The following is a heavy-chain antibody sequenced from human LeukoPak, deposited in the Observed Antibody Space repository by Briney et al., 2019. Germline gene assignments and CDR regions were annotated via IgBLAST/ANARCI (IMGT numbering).Heavy chain of an antibody. D-gene: IGHD5-12*01. Sequence: PSETLSLTCAVSGGSISSSNWWSWVRPPPGKGLEWIGEIYHSGSTNYNPSLKSRVTISVDKSKNQFSLKLSSVTAADTAVYYCAREVPDIVATIPGVAFDIWGQGTMVTVSS. V-gene: IGHV4-4*02. CDR2: IYHSGST. CDR3: AREVPDIVATIPGVAFDI. J-gene: IGHJ3*02. CDR1: GGSISSSNW.